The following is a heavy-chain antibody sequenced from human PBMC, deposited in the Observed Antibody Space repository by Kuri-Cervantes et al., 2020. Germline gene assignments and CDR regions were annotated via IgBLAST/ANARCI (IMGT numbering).Heavy chain of an antibody. Sequence: SETLSLTCAVSGYSISSGYYWGWIRQPPGKGLEWIGSIYHSGSTYYNPSPKSRVTISVDTSKNQFSLKLSSVTAADTAVYYCASSNIVVVPAAIGTFDYWGQGTLVTVSS. CDR1: GYSISSGYY. CDR3: ASSNIVVVPAAIGTFDY. J-gene: IGHJ4*02. CDR2: IYHSGST. V-gene: IGHV4-38-2*01. D-gene: IGHD2-2*01.